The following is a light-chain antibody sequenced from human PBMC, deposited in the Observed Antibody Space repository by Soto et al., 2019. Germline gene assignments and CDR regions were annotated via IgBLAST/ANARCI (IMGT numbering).Light chain of an antibody. Sequence: QSVLTQPPSVSGAPGQRVTISCTGSSSNIGAPYDVHWYQQLPGRAPTLLISGHNNRPSGVPDRFSGSKSGTSASLAITGLQSEDEADYYYQSYDNSRSGGVFGGGTKLTVL. CDR2: GHN. CDR3: QSYDNSRSGGV. CDR1: SSNIGAPYD. V-gene: IGLV1-40*01. J-gene: IGLJ3*02.